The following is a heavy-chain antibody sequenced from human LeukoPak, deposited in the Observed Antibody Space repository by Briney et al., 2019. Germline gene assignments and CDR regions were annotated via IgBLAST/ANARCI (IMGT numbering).Heavy chain of an antibody. CDR3: ARAALTPRHRGRPDAFDI. CDR2: IYPADSDI. Sequence: GESLKISCQGSGYSFANYWIGWVRQMPGKGLEWVAIIYPADSDIRYSPAFQGQVTISADRSINTAYLQWTSLKASDTGMFYCARAALTPRHRGRPDAFDIWGQGTMVSVSS. CDR1: GYSFANYW. V-gene: IGHV5-51*01. D-gene: IGHD3-9*01. J-gene: IGHJ3*02.